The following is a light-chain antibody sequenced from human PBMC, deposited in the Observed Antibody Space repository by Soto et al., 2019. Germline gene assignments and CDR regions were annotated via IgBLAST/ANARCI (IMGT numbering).Light chain of an antibody. CDR2: EGS. CDR3: CSYADSSTYV. J-gene: IGLJ1*01. Sequence: QSVLTQPASVSGSPGQSITISCTGTSSDVGSYNVVSWYQQHPGKAPKLMIYEGSKRPSGVSNRFSGSKSGNTASLTISGLQAEDEADYYCCSYADSSTYVFGIGTEVTVL. V-gene: IGLV2-23*01. CDR1: SSDVGSYNV.